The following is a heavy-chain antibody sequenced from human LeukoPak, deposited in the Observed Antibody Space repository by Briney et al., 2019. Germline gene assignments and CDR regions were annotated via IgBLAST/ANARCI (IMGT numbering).Heavy chain of an antibody. J-gene: IGHJ6*02. CDR1: GGSISSSNYY. CDR2: IYYSGST. V-gene: IGHV4-39*07. CDR3: ARVRDSSGYYYYGMDV. D-gene: IGHD3-22*01. Sequence: SETLSLTCTVSGGSISSSNYYWGWIRQPPGKGLEWIGIIYYSGSTYYTPSLKSRVTISIDTSKNQFSLKLSSVTAADTAVYYCARVRDSSGYYYYGMDVWGQGTTVTVSS.